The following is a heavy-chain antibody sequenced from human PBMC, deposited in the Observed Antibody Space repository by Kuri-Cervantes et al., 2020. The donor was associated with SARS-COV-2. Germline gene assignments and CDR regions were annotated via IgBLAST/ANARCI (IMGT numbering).Heavy chain of an antibody. CDR3: AKFSGPMVRGVTFLGQFYYYYMDV. CDR2: ISSSSSYI. V-gene: IGHV3-21*04. CDR1: GFTFSSYS. J-gene: IGHJ6*03. Sequence: ALKISCAASGFTFSSYSMNWVRQAPGKGLEWVSSISSSSSYIYYADSVKGRFTISRDNAKNSLYLQMNSLRAEDTAVYYCAKFSGPMVRGVTFLGQFYYYYMDVWGKGTTVTVSS. D-gene: IGHD3-10*01.